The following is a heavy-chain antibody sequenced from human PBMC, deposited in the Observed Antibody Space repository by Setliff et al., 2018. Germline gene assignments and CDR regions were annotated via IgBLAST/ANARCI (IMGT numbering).Heavy chain of an antibody. CDR2: IKSKTDGGTT. V-gene: IGHV3-15*01. Sequence: PGGSLRLSCAASGFTFSNDWMSWVRQAPGKGLEWIGHIKSKTDGGTTDYAAPVKGRFTISRDDSKNTLYLQMNSLKTEDTAVYYCARDLIRGAPNWFDPWGQGTLVTVSS. CDR3: ARDLIRGAPNWFDP. CDR1: GFTFSNDW. J-gene: IGHJ5*02. D-gene: IGHD3-10*01.